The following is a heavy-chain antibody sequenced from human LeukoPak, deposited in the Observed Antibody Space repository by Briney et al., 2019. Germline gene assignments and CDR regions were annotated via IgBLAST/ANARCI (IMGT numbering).Heavy chain of an antibody. V-gene: IGHV4-34*01. D-gene: IGHD1-26*01. Sequence: KPLETLSLTCAVYGGSFSGYYWSWIRQPPGKGLEWIGEINHSGSTDYNAPLKSRITISVDTSKNRFSLKLSSVTAADTAVYYCARDMWEGHWGQGTLVTVSS. CDR1: GGSFSGYY. CDR3: ARDMWEGH. CDR2: INHSGST. J-gene: IGHJ4*02.